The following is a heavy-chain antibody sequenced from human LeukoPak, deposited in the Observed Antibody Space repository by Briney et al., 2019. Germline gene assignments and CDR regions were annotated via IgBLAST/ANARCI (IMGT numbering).Heavy chain of an antibody. V-gene: IGHV4-59*01. J-gene: IGHJ2*01. CDR1: GGSINNYY. CDR2: IYYTGST. Sequence: PSETLSLTCTVSGGSINNYYGSWIRQPPGKGLEWIGYIYYTGSTSYNPSLKSRVTISVDTSKNQFSLELTSVTPADTAVYYCARGVVGARRYFDLRGRGALVTVSS. CDR3: ARGVVGARRYFDL. D-gene: IGHD1-26*01.